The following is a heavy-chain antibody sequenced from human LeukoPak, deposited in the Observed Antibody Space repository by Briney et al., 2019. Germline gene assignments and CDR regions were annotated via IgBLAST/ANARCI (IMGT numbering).Heavy chain of an antibody. D-gene: IGHD2-21*02. CDR1: GFSFSSYA. V-gene: IGHV3-23*01. CDR3: AKGDFYDTTDLDY. CDR2: ISSSGDST. J-gene: IGHJ4*02. Sequence: GGSLRLSCAASGFSFSSYAMGWVRQAPGKGLEWVSGISSSGDSTHYADSVKARFTISRDNSKSTLYLQMNSLRAEDTAIYYCAKGDFYDTTDLDYWGQGTLVTVSS.